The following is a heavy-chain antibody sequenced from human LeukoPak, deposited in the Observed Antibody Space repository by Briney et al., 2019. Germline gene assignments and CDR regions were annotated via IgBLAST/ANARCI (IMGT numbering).Heavy chain of an antibody. V-gene: IGHV1-46*01. Sequence: ASVKVSCKAFGYTFTSYYMHWVRQAPGQGLEWMAIINPSGGSTRYAQKFQGRVTMTRDTSTSTVYMELSSLRSEDTAVYYCARPRVAGSFDYWGQGTLVTVSS. CDR2: INPSGGST. CDR1: GYTFTSYY. D-gene: IGHD6-19*01. J-gene: IGHJ4*02. CDR3: ARPRVAGSFDY.